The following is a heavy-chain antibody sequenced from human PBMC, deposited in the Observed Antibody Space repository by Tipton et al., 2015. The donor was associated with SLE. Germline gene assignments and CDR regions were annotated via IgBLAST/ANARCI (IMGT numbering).Heavy chain of an antibody. CDR2: MYGGGGT. V-gene: IGHV3-66*02. CDR3: ARSSVSGDGALED. J-gene: IGHJ3*01. Sequence: SLRLSCAASGFTFSSYAMEWVRQAPGKGLEWVSVMYGGGGTYYADAVKGRFTISRDESKNTVYLQMNILTLDDTAVYFCARSSVSGDGALEDWGQGTLVTVSS. CDR1: GFTFSSYA. D-gene: IGHD5/OR15-5a*01.